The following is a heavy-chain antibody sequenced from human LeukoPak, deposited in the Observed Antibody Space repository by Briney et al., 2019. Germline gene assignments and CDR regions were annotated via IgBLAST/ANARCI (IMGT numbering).Heavy chain of an antibody. CDR2: ISSSSNYI. D-gene: IGHD3-10*01. V-gene: IGHV3-21*01. CDR3: ARSGIKMVRGVIIKSPYHMDV. CDR1: GFIFTNYE. Sequence: GGSLRLSCAASGFIFTNYEINWVRQAPGKGLEWVSSISSSSNYIYYADSVKGRFTISRDDAKNSLSLQMNSLRAEDTAVYYCARSGIKMVRGVIIKSPYHMDVWGKGTTVTVSS. J-gene: IGHJ6*03.